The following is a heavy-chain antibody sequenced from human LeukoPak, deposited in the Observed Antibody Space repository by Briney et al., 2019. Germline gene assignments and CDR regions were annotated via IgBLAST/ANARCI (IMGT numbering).Heavy chain of an antibody. J-gene: IGHJ4*02. CDR2: INHSGST. V-gene: IGHV4-34*01. CDR3: ARAPGGVRLWFGEGPSFDY. Sequence: SETLSLTCAVYGGSFSGYYRSWIRQPPGKGLEWIGEINHSGSTNYNPSLKSRVTISVDTSKNQFSLKLSSVTAADTAVYYCARAPGGVRLWFGEGPSFDYWGQGTLVTVSS. D-gene: IGHD3-10*01. CDR1: GGSFSGYY.